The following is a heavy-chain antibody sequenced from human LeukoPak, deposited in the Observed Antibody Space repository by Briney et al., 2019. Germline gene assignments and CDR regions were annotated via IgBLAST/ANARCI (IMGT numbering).Heavy chain of an antibody. CDR1: GYSFSDYG. Sequence: GASVKVSCKPSGYSFSDYGITWVRQAPGLGSEWMGWISGYNGNTNYAESLRGRVTMTIDTSTSTAYLDLRSLRSDDTAVYYCARVGLVDNEYGFYFYMDVWGKGTTVIVSS. V-gene: IGHV1-18*01. J-gene: IGHJ6*03. CDR3: ARVGLVDNEYGFYFYMDV. CDR2: ISGYNGNT. D-gene: IGHD4/OR15-4a*01.